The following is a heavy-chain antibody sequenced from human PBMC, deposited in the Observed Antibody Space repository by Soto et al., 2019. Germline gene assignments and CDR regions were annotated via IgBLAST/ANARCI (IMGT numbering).Heavy chain of an antibody. J-gene: IGHJ4*02. V-gene: IGHV3-23*01. CDR1: GFTFSSYA. D-gene: IGHD2-15*01. CDR3: AKDLRVVVVAEYYFDY. CDR2: ISGSGGST. Sequence: EVQLLESGGGLVQPGGSLRLSCAASGFTFSSYAMSWVRQAPGKGLEWVSAISGSGGSTYYADSVKGRFTISRDNSKNTLYLQMNSLRAEDTAVYYCAKDLRVVVVAEYYFDYWGQGTLVTVSS.